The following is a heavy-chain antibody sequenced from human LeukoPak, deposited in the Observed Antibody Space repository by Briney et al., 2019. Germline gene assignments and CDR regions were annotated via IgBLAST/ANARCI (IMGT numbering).Heavy chain of an antibody. J-gene: IGHJ4*02. Sequence: GGSLGLSCAASGFTFSSYSMNWVRQAPGKGLEWVSSISSSSSYIYYADSVKGRFTISRDNAENSLYLRMSSLRAEDTAVYYCTRGDLIVVKTRFFDYWGQGTRVTVSS. CDR1: GFTFSSYS. D-gene: IGHD2-21*01. CDR2: ISSSSSYI. V-gene: IGHV3-21*01. CDR3: TRGDLIVVKTRFFDY.